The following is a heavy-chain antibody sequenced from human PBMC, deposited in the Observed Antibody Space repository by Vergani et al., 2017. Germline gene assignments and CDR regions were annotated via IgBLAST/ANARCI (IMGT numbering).Heavy chain of an antibody. Sequence: QVQLVESGGGVVQPGRSLRLSCAASGFTFNHYGMHWVRQAPGKGLEWVAVIWYDGNHHQYADSVKGRFTISRDNSKSTMYLQMNSLKDEDTGGYYCARDMRLLYNLFYPWGQGTLVTVSS. V-gene: IGHV3-33*01. CDR2: IWYDGNHH. J-gene: IGHJ5*02. CDR1: GFTFNHYG. CDR3: ARDMRLLYNLFYP. D-gene: IGHD1-14*01.